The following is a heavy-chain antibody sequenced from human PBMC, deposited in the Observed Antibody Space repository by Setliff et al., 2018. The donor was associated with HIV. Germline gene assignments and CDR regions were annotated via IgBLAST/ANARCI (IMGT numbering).Heavy chain of an antibody. V-gene: IGHV1-3*01. CDR2: INAGNGNT. J-gene: IGHJ5*02. D-gene: IGHD3-22*01. CDR1: GYTFTSHT. CDR3: ARDACDSNKCYVYNYFDP. Sequence: GASVKVSCKTSGYTFTSHTLQWVRQAPGQGLEWVGWINAGNGNTKYSQGFQSRLTITRDTSATTAFMELSGLTSEDTAVYFCARDACDSNKCYVYNYFDPWGQGTLVTVSS.